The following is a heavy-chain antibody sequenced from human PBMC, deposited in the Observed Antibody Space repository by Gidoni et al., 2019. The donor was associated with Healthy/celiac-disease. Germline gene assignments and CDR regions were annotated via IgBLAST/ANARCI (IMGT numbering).Heavy chain of an antibody. J-gene: IGHJ5*02. CDR1: GGSLSSGGYY. D-gene: IGHD2-15*01. CDR2: IYYSGST. Sequence: QVQLQESGPGLVKPSQTLSLTCTVSGGSLSSGGYYCSWIRQHPGTGLEWIGYIYYSGSTYYNPSLKSRVTISVDTSKNKFSLKLSSVTAADTAVYYCARDHTSGRGSGGSCRDRWFDPWGQGTLVTVSS. V-gene: IGHV4-31*03. CDR3: ARDHTSGRGSGGSCRDRWFDP.